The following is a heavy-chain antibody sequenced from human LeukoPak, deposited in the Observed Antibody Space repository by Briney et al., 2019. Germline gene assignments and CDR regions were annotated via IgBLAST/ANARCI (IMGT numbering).Heavy chain of an antibody. CDR3: ARANGFEAVDI. V-gene: IGHV1-2*02. Sequence: VASVKVSCKASGYTFSGYYMHWVRQAPGQGLEWMGWINPNSGGTNYAQKFQGRVTLTRDTSISTAYMELSSLRSDDTAVYYCARANGFEAVDIWGQGTMVTVSS. CDR2: INPNSGGT. CDR1: GYTFSGYY. J-gene: IGHJ3*02. D-gene: IGHD4-17*01.